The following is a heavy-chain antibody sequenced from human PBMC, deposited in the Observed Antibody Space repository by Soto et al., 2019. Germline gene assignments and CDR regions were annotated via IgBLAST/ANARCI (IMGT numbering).Heavy chain of an antibody. CDR3: ARWSVVVAATYFDY. Sequence: QVQLQESGPGLVKPSQTLSLTCTVSGGSISSGGYYWSWIRPHPGKGREWIGYIYYSGCTYYNPSLKSRVTISVDRSKNQFSLKLSAVTAADTDVYYCARWSVVVAATYFDYWGPGTLVTVSS. J-gene: IGHJ4*02. CDR1: GGSISSGGYY. V-gene: IGHV4-31*03. CDR2: IYYSGCT. D-gene: IGHD2-15*01.